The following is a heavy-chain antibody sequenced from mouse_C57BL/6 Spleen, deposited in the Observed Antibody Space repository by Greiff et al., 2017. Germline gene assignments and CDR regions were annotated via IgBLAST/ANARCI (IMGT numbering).Heavy chain of an antibody. V-gene: IGHV7-3*01. D-gene: IGHD1-1*01. CDR3: ARSIYYYGKDYAMDY. CDR1: GFTFTDYY. J-gene: IGHJ4*01. CDR2: IRNKANGYTT. Sequence: DVKLVESGGGLVQPGGSLSLSCAASGFTFTDYYMSWVRQPPGKALEWLGFIRNKANGYTTAYSASVKGRFTISRDNSQSILYLQMNALRAEDSATYYCARSIYYYGKDYAMDYWGQGTSVTVSS.